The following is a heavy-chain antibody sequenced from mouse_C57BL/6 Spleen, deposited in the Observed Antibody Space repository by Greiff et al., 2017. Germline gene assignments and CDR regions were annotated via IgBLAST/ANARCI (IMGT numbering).Heavy chain of an antibody. CDR1: GYTFTSYW. CDR2: IDPSDSYT. V-gene: IGHV1-50*01. CDR3: ARWDY. Sequence: VKLQESGAELVKPGASVKLSCKASGYTFTSYWMQWVKQRPGQGLEWIGEIDPSDSYTNYNQKFKGKATLTVDTSSSTAYMQLSSLTSEDSAVYYCARWDYWGQGTTLTVSS. J-gene: IGHJ2*01.